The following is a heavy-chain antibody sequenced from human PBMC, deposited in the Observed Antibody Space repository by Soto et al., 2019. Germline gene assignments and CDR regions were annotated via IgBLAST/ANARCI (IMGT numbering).Heavy chain of an antibody. CDR3: ARQAAAGKYYYGMDV. Sequence: PGESLKISCKGSGYSFTSYWIGWVRQMPGKGLELMGIIYPGDSDTRYSPSFQGQVTISADKSISTAYLQWSSLKASDTAMYYCARQAAAGKYYYGMDVWSQGTTVTVSS. J-gene: IGHJ6*02. CDR2: IYPGDSDT. V-gene: IGHV5-51*01. CDR1: GYSFTSYW. D-gene: IGHD6-13*01.